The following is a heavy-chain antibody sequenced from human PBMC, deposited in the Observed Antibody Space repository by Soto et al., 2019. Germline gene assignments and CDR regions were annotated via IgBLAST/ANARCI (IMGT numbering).Heavy chain of an antibody. CDR2: IYHSGST. CDR3: ARVRERIAVAGTGDAFDI. V-gene: IGHV4-4*02. Sequence: SESLSLTCAVSCGSISSSNWWSWVRQPPGKGLEWIGEIYHSGSTNYNPSLKSRVTISVDKSKNQFSLKLSSVTAADTAVYYCARVRERIAVAGTGDAFDIWGQGTMVTISS. J-gene: IGHJ3*02. D-gene: IGHD6-19*01. CDR1: CGSISSSNW.